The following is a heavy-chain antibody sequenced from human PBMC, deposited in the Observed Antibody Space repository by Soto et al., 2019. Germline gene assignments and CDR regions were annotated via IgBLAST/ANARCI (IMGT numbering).Heavy chain of an antibody. Sequence: GGSLRLSCAASGFTFSSYAMNWVRQAPGKGLEWVSAISGSDGSTYYADSVKGRFTISRDNSKNTLYLQMNSLRAEDTAVYFCAKDLAYYYDSGSHWPLGYFDCWGQGTLVTVSS. D-gene: IGHD3-22*01. J-gene: IGHJ4*02. CDR2: ISGSDGST. CDR1: GFTFSSYA. V-gene: IGHV3-23*01. CDR3: AKDLAYYYDSGSHWPLGYFDC.